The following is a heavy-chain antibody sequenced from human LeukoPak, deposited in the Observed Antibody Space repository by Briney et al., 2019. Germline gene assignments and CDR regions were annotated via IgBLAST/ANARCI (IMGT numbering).Heavy chain of an antibody. CDR2: IYTSGST. J-gene: IGHJ4*02. V-gene: IGHV4-61*02. CDR1: GGSISSGNYY. CDR3: ARLYSSDSYYFDY. D-gene: IGHD6-19*01. Sequence: PSETLSLTCTVSGGSISSGNYYWNWIRQPAGKGLEWIGRIYTSGSTNFNPSLKSRVTISVDTSKNHVSLRLSSVTAADTAVYYCARLYSSDSYYFDYWGQGTLVTVSS.